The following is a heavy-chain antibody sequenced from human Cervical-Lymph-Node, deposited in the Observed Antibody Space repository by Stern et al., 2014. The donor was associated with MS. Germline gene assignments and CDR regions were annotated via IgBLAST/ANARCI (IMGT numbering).Heavy chain of an antibody. CDR3: ARGGIAAAGYFDY. CDR1: GGSISSGGYY. Sequence: VQLQESGPGLVKPSQTLSLTCTVSGGSISSGGYYWSSIRQHPGKGLEXIGYIYYSGSTYYNPSLKSRVTISVDTSKNQFSLKLSSVTAADTAVYYCARGGIAAAGYFDYWGQGTLVTVSS. V-gene: IGHV4-31*03. CDR2: IYYSGST. D-gene: IGHD6-13*01. J-gene: IGHJ4*02.